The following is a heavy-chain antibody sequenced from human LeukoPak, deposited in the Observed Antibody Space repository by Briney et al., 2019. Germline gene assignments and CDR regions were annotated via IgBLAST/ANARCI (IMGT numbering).Heavy chain of an antibody. CDR3: ARGGRERYSSGWTDAFDI. Sequence: PSETLSLTCTVSGGSISSYYWSWIRQPPGKGLEWIGYIYYSGSTNYNPSLKSRVTISMNSSENQFSLKLSSEDTAVYYCARGGRERYSSGWTDAFDIWGQGTMVTVSS. D-gene: IGHD6-19*01. CDR1: GGSISSYY. CDR2: IYYSGST. V-gene: IGHV4-59*01. J-gene: IGHJ3*02.